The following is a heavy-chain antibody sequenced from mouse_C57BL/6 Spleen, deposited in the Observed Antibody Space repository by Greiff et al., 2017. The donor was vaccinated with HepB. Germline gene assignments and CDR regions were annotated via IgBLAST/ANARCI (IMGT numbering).Heavy chain of an antibody. CDR3: ARGGGGTVVANPYAMDY. Sequence: QVQLQQPGAELVKPGASVKLSCKASGYTFTSYWMQWVKQRPGQGLEWIGEIDPSDSYTNYNQKFKGKATLTVDTSSSTAYMQLSSLTSEDSAVYYCARGGGGTVVANPYAMDYWGQGTSVTVSS. CDR1: GYTFTSYW. D-gene: IGHD1-1*01. CDR2: IDPSDSYT. J-gene: IGHJ4*01. V-gene: IGHV1-50*01.